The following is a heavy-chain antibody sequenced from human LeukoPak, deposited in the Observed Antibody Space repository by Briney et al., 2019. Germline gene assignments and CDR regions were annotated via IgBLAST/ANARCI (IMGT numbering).Heavy chain of an antibody. V-gene: IGHV3-74*01. Sequence: PGGSLRLSCAASGFTFSNYWVHWVRQAPGKGLVWVSRINPDGSTINYADSVKGRFTISRDNAKNTLYLQMNSLRAEDTAVYYCAKSSSVSCYSSSDSWGQGTRVTVSS. CDR2: INPDGSTI. D-gene: IGHD2-15*01. CDR1: GFTFSNYW. CDR3: AKSSSVSCYSSSDS. J-gene: IGHJ4*02.